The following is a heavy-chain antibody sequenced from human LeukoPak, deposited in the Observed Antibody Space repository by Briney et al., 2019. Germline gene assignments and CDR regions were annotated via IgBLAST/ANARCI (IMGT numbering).Heavy chain of an antibody. D-gene: IGHD6-19*01. CDR1: SFSFSIPYY. CDR2: INPSGHT. J-gene: IGHJ5*02. V-gene: IGHV4-38-2*02. Sequence: PSETLSLTCSVSSFSFSIPYYWGWIRQPPGQGLEWIGSINPSGHTYYNPSFKSRVTMSVDTSRNQFSLRLSSVTAADTAVYYCARQAGTGWFDPWGQGTLVTVSS. CDR3: ARQAGTGWFDP.